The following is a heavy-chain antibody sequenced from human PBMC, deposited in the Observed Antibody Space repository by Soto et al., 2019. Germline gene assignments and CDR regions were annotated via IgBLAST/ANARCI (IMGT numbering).Heavy chain of an antibody. CDR2: VYSGGST. CDR3: ARGFNWAPS. Sequence: PGGSLRLSCVGSGFTVANNYMSWVRQAPGKGLEWVSVVYSGGSTYYADSVKGRFTISRDDSKNMLYLQMNSLSAEDTAIYYCARGFNWAPSWGQGTLVTVSS. CDR1: GFTVANNY. D-gene: IGHD3-16*01. V-gene: IGHV3-66*01. J-gene: IGHJ4*02.